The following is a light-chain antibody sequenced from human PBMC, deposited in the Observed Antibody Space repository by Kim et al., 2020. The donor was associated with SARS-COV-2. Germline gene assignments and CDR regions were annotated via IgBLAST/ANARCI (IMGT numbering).Light chain of an antibody. CDR2: ASS. V-gene: IGKV1-39*01. CDR1: QSITNY. Sequence: DIQLTQSPSSLSASVGDRVTIACRSSQSITNYSNWYQQRPGKAPKLLIYASSTLQRGVPSRFSGSGSGTDFTLTISSLQPEDFATYYCQQSHTAPLLSFGGGTKVDIK. CDR3: QQSHTAPLLS. J-gene: IGKJ4*01.